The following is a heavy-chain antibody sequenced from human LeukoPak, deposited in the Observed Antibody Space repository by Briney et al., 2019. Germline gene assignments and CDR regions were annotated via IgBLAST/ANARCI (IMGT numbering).Heavy chain of an antibody. CDR2: ISGSGGST. J-gene: IGHJ4*02. CDR3: AKAWELLSGDFDY. V-gene: IGHV3-23*01. Sequence: GGSLRLSCAASGFLSNTYAMSWVRQAPGKGLEWVSAISGSGGSTYYADSVKGRFTISRDNSKNTLYLQMNSLRAEDTAVYYCAKAWELLSGDFDYWGQGTLVTVSS. D-gene: IGHD1-26*01. CDR1: GFLSNTYA.